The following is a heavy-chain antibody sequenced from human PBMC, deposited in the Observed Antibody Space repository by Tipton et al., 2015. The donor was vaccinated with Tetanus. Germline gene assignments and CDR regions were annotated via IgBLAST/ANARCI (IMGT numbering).Heavy chain of an antibody. J-gene: IGHJ6*03. V-gene: IGHV3-23*01. CDR3: AKAPRPLPLAGTXPDXYYYMXV. D-gene: IGHD6-19*01. CDR1: GFTFSSYA. Sequence: SLRLSCAASGFTFSSYAMSWVRXAXGKGXXWXSXXSXSGVYTFYADSLKGRFTTSRDNSKNTLYLQMSSLRAEDTALYYCAKAPRPLPLAGTXPDXYYYMXVWGKGTTXTVSS. CDR2: XSXSGVYT.